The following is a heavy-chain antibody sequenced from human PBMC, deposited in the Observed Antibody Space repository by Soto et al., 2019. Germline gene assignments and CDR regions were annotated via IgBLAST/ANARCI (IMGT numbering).Heavy chain of an antibody. D-gene: IGHD1-26*01. CDR2: ISGSGRTI. V-gene: IGHV3-48*03. J-gene: IGHJ4*02. CDR1: GFTLRSYE. CDR3: ARSGTYEPLYY. Sequence: GGSLRLSCAASGFTLRSYEMNWVRQAPGKGLEWVSYISGSGRTIYYADSVKGRFTISRDNAKNSLYLQMNSLRAEDTAVYYCARSGTYEPLYYWGQGTLVTVSS.